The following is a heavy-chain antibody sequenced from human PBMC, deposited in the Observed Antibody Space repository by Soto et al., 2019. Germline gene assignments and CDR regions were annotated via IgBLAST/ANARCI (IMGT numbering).Heavy chain of an antibody. V-gene: IGHV3-23*01. CDR2: ISGSGGST. CDR3: AKGDTYDSSGYMDY. D-gene: IGHD3-22*01. J-gene: IGHJ4*02. CDR1: GFTFSSYA. Sequence: GGSLRLSCAASGFTFSSYAMSWVRQAPGKGLEWVSAISGSGGSTYYADSVKGRFTISRDNSKNTLYLQMNSLRAEDTAVYYCAKGDTYDSSGYMDYWGQGTLVTVSS.